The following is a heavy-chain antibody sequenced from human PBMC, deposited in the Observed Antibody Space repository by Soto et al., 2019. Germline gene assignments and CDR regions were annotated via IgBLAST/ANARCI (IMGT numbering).Heavy chain of an antibody. J-gene: IGHJ4*02. Sequence: SVKVSCKASGYTFTGYYMHWVRQAPGQGLEWMGGIIPIFGTANYAQKFQGRVTITRDTSASTAYMELSSLRSEDTAVYYCARVQYSYGYCDYWGQGTLVTVSS. CDR1: GYTFTGYY. CDR2: IIPIFGTA. V-gene: IGHV1-69*05. CDR3: ARVQYSYGYCDY. D-gene: IGHD5-18*01.